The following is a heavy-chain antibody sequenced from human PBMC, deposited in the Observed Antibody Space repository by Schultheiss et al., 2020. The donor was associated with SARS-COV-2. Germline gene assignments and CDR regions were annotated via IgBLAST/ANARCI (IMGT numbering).Heavy chain of an antibody. V-gene: IGHV4-34*01. CDR2: IYYSGST. Sequence: SETLSLTCAVYGGSFSGYYWSWIRQPPGKGLEWIGYIYYSGSTYYNPSLKSRVTISVDTSKNQFSLKLSSVTAADTAVYYCARDLVLRALHPWEYSSSSECGMDVWGQGTTVTVSS. CDR1: GGSFSGYY. CDR3: ARDLVLRALHPWEYSSSSECGMDV. D-gene: IGHD6-6*01. J-gene: IGHJ6*02.